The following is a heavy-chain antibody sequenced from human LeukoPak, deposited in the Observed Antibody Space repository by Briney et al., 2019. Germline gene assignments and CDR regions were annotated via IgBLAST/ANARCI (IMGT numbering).Heavy chain of an antibody. CDR1: GGSISSSSYY. J-gene: IGHJ5*02. CDR3: ARHKGDGYCSSTSCLHPNNWFDP. D-gene: IGHD2-2*03. Sequence: SETLSLTCTVSGGSISSSSYYWGWIRQPPGTGLEWIGSIYYSGSTYYNPSLKSRVTISVDTSKNQFSLKLSSVTAADTAVYYCARHKGDGYCSSTSCLHPNNWFDPWGQGTLVTVSS. CDR2: IYYSGST. V-gene: IGHV4-39*01.